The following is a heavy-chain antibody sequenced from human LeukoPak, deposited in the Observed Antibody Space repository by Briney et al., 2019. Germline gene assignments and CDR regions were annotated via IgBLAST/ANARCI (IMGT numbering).Heavy chain of an antibody. CDR3: ARDPSFGSGTYYFFDY. J-gene: IGHJ4*02. Sequence: PGGSLRLSCATSGFSFRNHGMYWVRQAPGKGLEWVALISYDGSSKYYADSMKGRFTISRDNSKNTLYLQMNSLRAEDTAVYYCARDPSFGSGTYYFFDYWGQGTLVTVSS. CDR2: ISYDGSSK. CDR1: GFSFRNHG. V-gene: IGHV3-30*03. D-gene: IGHD3-10*01.